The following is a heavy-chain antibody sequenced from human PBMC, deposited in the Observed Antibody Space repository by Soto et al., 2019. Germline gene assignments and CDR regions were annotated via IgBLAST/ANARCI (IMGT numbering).Heavy chain of an antibody. V-gene: IGHV3-43*01. CDR2: ISWDGGST. Sequence: LRLSCPASGFTVDDYTMHWVRQAPGKGLEWVSLISWDGGSTYYADSVKGRFTISRDNSKNSLYLQMNSLRTEDTALYYCGKDNSSSWPRHIDYWGQGTLVTVSS. D-gene: IGHD6-13*01. J-gene: IGHJ4*02. CDR1: GFTVDDYT. CDR3: GKDNSSSWPRHIDY.